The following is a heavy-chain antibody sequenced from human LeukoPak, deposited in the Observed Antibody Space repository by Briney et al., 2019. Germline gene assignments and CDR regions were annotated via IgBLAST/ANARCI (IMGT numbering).Heavy chain of an antibody. CDR2: IYYSGST. CDR1: GGSISSGDYY. CDR3: ARLCSSTSCYDYFDY. J-gene: IGHJ4*02. V-gene: IGHV4-30-4*01. Sequence: SGTLSLTCTVSGGSISSGDYYWSWIRQPPGKGLEWIGYIYYSGSTYYNPSLKRRVTISVDTSKNQFSLKLSSVTAADTAVYYCARLCSSTSCYDYFDYWGQGTLVTVSS. D-gene: IGHD2-2*01.